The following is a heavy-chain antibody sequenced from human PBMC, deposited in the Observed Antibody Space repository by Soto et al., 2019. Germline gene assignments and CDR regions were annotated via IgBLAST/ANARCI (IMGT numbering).Heavy chain of an antibody. CDR3: AHTPPHGDGDSTIWYFDL. V-gene: IGHV2-5*02. CDR2: IYWDDDK. J-gene: IGHJ2*01. D-gene: IGHD4-17*01. CDR1: GFSLSTSGVG. Sequence: QITLKESGPTLVKPTQTLTLTCTFSGFSLSTSGVGVGWIRQPPGKALEWLALIYWDDDKRYSPSLKSRLTNTKDTSKSQVALTMTNMDPVDTATYYCAHTPPHGDGDSTIWYFDLWGRGTLVTVSS.